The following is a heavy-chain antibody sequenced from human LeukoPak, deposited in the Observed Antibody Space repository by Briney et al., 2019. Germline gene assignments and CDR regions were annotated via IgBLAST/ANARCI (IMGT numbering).Heavy chain of an antibody. V-gene: IGHV4-59*01. CDR1: GGSISSYY. Sequence: PSETLSLTCSVSGGSISSYYWSWIRQPPGKGLEWIGYIYYSGSTNYNPSLKSRVTISVDTSKNQFSLKVSSVTAADTAVYYCARSLGYSGYENYFDYWGQGTLVTVSS. CDR3: ARSLGYSGYENYFDY. CDR2: IYYSGST. J-gene: IGHJ4*02. D-gene: IGHD5-12*01.